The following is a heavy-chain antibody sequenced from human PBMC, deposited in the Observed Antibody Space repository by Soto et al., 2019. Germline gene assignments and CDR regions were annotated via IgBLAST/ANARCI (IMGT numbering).Heavy chain of an antibody. CDR1: GFTFSSYG. J-gene: IGHJ6*02. D-gene: IGHD5-18*01. Sequence: GGSLRLSCAASGFTFSSYGMHWVRQAPGKGLEWVAVISYDGSNKYYADSVKGRFTISRDNSKNTLYLQMNSLRAEDTAVYYCAKDRGGAWIQLDGMDVWGQGTTVTVSS. CDR2: ISYDGSNK. V-gene: IGHV3-30*18. CDR3: AKDRGGAWIQLDGMDV.